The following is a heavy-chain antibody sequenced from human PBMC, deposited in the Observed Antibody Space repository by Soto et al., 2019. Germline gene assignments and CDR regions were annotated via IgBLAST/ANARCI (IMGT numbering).Heavy chain of an antibody. CDR1: GYTFTGYY. Sequence: ASVKVSGKASGYTFTGYYMHWVRQAPGQGLEWMGWINPNSGGTNYAQKFQGRVTMTRDTSISTAYMELSRLRSDDTAVYYCARPLWFGELSMDVWGQGTTVTVSS. CDR2: INPNSGGT. CDR3: ARPLWFGELSMDV. J-gene: IGHJ6*02. V-gene: IGHV1-2*02. D-gene: IGHD3-10*01.